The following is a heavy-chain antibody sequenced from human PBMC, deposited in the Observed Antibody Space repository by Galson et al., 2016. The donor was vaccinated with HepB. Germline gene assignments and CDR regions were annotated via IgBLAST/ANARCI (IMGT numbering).Heavy chain of an antibody. CDR2: IKQDGSEK. CDR3: ARDPYVDTAMVTEGGGDYFDY. J-gene: IGHJ4*02. Sequence: SLRLSCAASGFTFSSYWMSWVRQAPGTGLEWVANIKQDGSEKYYVDSVKGRFTISRDNAKNSLYLQMNSLRAEDTAVYYCARDPYVDTAMVTEGGGDYFDYWGQGTLVTVSS. CDR1: GFTFSSYW. V-gene: IGHV3-7*01. D-gene: IGHD5-18*01.